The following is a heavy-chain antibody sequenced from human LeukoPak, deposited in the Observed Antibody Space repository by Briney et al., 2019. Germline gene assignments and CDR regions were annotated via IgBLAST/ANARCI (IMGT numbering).Heavy chain of an antibody. V-gene: IGHV4-39*01. CDR3: QSRFLEWLLDY. J-gene: IGHJ4*02. Sequence: SETLSLTCTVSGGSTSSSNFYWGWIRQPPGMGLEWIGGIHYSGNTYYNPSLKSRVTISIDSPKNQFSLKLSSVTAADTAVYYCQSRFLEWLLDYWGQGTLVTVSS. CDR2: IHYSGNT. CDR1: GGSTSSSNFY. D-gene: IGHD3-3*01.